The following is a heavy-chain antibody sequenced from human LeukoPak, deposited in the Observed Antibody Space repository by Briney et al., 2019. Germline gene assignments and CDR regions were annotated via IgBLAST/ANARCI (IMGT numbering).Heavy chain of an antibody. CDR1: GFSFSSYA. Sequence: GGSQRLSCAASGFSFSSYAIHWVRQVPGKGLEWVAAISYDGSKKYYADSVKGRFTISRDNSKNTLYLQMDSLRSEDTAVYYCARPQAYYFDYWGQGTLVTVSS. V-gene: IGHV3-30*01. CDR3: ARPQAYYFDY. CDR2: ISYDGSKK. J-gene: IGHJ4*02.